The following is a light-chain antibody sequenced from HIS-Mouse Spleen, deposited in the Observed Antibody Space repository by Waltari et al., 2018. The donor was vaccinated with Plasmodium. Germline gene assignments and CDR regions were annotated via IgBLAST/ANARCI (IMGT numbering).Light chain of an antibody. V-gene: IGKV3-20*01. CDR1: QSVSSSY. J-gene: IGKJ1*01. Sequence: EIVLTQSPGTLSLSPGERATLSCRASQSVSSSYLAWYQPKPGQAPRLLIYGAASRATGIPYRFSGSGSGTDFTLTISRLEPEDFAVYYCQQYGSSPRTFGQGTKVEIK. CDR3: QQYGSSPRT. CDR2: GAA.